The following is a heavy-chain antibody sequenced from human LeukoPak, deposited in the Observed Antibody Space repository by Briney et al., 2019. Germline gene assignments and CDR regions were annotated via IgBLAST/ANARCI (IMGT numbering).Heavy chain of an antibody. J-gene: IGHJ4*02. CDR3: ARWYSSGWAFDY. CDR1: GGXISSYY. Sequence: SETLSLTCTVSGGXISSYYCNWIRQPPGKGLEWIGYMHSSGNTKYNPSLKSRVTISVDTSKNQFSLKLTSVTAADTAVYYCARWYSSGWAFDYWGQGTLVTVSS. V-gene: IGHV4-59*08. D-gene: IGHD6-19*01. CDR2: MHSSGNT.